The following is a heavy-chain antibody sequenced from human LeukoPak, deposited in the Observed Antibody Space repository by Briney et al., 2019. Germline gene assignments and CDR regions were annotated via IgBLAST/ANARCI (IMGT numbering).Heavy chain of an antibody. J-gene: IGHJ4*02. D-gene: IGHD1-26*01. CDR1: GYSISSGYY. V-gene: IGHV4-38-2*02. Sequence: SETLSPTCTVSGYSISSGYYWGWIRQPPGKGLEWIGSIYHSGSTYYNPSLKSRVTISVDTSKNQFSLKLSSVTAADTAVYYCARDWRIVGATPDYWGQGTLVTVSS. CDR3: ARDWRIVGATPDY. CDR2: IYHSGST.